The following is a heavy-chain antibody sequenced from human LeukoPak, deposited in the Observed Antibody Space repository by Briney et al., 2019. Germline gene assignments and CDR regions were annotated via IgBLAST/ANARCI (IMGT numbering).Heavy chain of an antibody. CDR3: ARSFRSTWYPHLDY. V-gene: IGHV5-51*01. D-gene: IGHD6-13*01. J-gene: IGHJ4*02. CDR1: GYDFTTHW. CDR2: IYPGDSDT. Sequence: GESLKISCKVSGYDFTTHWIGWVRQMPGKGLEWMRIIYPGDSDTKYGPSFQGQVTFSVDKSSSSVYLQWSSLKASDTAIYYCARSFRSTWYPHLDYWGQGTLVTVSS.